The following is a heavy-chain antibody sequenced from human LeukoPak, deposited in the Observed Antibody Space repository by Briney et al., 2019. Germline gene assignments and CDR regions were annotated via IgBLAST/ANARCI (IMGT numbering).Heavy chain of an antibody. J-gene: IGHJ6*03. V-gene: IGHV3-7*01. Sequence: PGGSRRLSCAASGFTFSSYEMSWVRQAPGKGLEWLANIKQDGSETYYVDSVKGRFTISRDNAKNSLYLQMNSLRAEDTAVYYCARGDYYYYYMDVWGKGTTVTVSS. CDR2: IKQDGSET. CDR3: ARGDYYYYYMDV. CDR1: GFTFSSYE.